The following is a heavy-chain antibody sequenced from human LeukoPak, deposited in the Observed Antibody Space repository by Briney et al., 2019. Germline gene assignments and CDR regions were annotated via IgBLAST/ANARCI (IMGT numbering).Heavy chain of an antibody. J-gene: IGHJ4*02. Sequence: PGGSLRLSCAASGFTFSTYAVHWVRQAPAKGLDWVAVISNDGRDKYYADSVKGRFTISRDNSKNTLDLQMNSLRVDDTAVYYCARGAWTATQPINDWGQGTLVTVSS. CDR2: ISNDGRDK. CDR1: GFTFSTYA. V-gene: IGHV3-30*04. CDR3: ARGAWTATQPIND. D-gene: IGHD2-21*02.